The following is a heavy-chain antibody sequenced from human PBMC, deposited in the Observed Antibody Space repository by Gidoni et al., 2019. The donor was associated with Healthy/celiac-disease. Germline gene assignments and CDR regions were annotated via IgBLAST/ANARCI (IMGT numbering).Heavy chain of an antibody. CDR1: GFTFVDYA. V-gene: IGHV3-9*01. J-gene: IGHJ3*02. CDR2: ISWNSGSI. CDR3: AKDIRGYYDSSGSKGLGAFDI. Sequence: EVQLVESGGGLVQPGRSLRLSCAASGFTFVDYAIHWVRQAPGKGLEWVSGISWNSGSIGYADSVKGRFTISRDNAKNSLYLQMNSLRAEDTALYYCAKDIRGYYDSSGSKGLGAFDIWGQGTMVTVSS. D-gene: IGHD3-22*01.